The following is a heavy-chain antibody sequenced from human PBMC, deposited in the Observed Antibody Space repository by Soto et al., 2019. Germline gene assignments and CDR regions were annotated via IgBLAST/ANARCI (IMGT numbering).Heavy chain of an antibody. Sequence: PSETLSLTCTVSGGSMSSHYWTWLRQPPGEGLEWIGHISYSGSSYYNPSLKSRVTISADTSRNQFSLRLTSVIAADTAAYFCARADPDASVGFWGQGTLVTVSS. CDR1: GGSMSSHY. CDR3: ARADPDASVGF. V-gene: IGHV4-59*11. J-gene: IGHJ4*02. CDR2: ISYSGSS. D-gene: IGHD3-16*01.